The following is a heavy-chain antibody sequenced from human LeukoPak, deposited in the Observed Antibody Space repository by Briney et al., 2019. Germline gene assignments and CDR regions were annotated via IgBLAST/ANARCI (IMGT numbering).Heavy chain of an antibody. CDR3: VKDLINFDH. V-gene: IGHV3-33*06. CDR1: GFIFSSYG. J-gene: IGHJ4*02. CDR2: ICYDGTRT. Sequence: PGGSLRLSCSASGFIFSSYGMHWVRQAPGKGPEWVAVICYDGTRTHYADSVKGRSTISRHNSENTVFLQMNSLRAEDTAVYYCVKDLINFDHWGQGGLVTVSS. D-gene: IGHD3-16*01.